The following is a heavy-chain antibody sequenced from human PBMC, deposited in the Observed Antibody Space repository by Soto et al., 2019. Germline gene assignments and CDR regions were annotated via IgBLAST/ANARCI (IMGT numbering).Heavy chain of an antibody. CDR3: ARDSATAMDMSRDAFDI. Sequence: QVQLVESGGGLVKPGGSLRLSCAASGFTFSDYYMSWIRQAPGKGLEWVSYISSSSSYTNYADSVKGRFTISRDNAKNXXYLQMNSLRAEDTAVYYCARDSATAMDMSRDAFDIWGQGTMVTVSS. CDR1: GFTFSDYY. J-gene: IGHJ3*02. CDR2: ISSSSSYT. D-gene: IGHD2-2*01. V-gene: IGHV3-11*05.